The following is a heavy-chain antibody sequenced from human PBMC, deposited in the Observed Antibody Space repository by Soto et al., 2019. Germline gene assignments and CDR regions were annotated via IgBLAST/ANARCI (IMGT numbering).Heavy chain of an antibody. V-gene: IGHV3-33*01. J-gene: IGHJ4*02. CDR3: TRANTSPFDI. Sequence: GGSLRLSCAASGFRFNSYGMHWVRQPPGKGLEWVAIIWFDGSNQVYADSVKGRFTISRDDSKNTVYLQMNSLRAEDTAVYYCTRANTSPFDIWGQGT. CDR1: GFRFNSYG. CDR2: IWFDGSNQ.